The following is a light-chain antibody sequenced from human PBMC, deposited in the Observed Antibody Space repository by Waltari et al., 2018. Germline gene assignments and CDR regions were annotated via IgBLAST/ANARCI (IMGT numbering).Light chain of an antibody. J-gene: IGLJ1*01. CDR1: KLGEKY. CDR3: QAWDSSTAYV. Sequence: SYELTQPPSVYVSPGQTASITCSGEKLGEKYTSWYQQKPGQHTVLVIYQDSKRPSGSPVRFCGSKCAKQDTRSISGTQAMDEGDYYCQAWDSSTAYVFGTGTKVTVL. CDR2: QDS. V-gene: IGLV3-1*01.